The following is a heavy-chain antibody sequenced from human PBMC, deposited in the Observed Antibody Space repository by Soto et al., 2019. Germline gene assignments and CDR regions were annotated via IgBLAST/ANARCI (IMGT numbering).Heavy chain of an antibody. CDR2: IYTSKST. Sequence: ETLSLTCTVSCGSISSYYWSWIRQPAGRGLEWIGRIYTSKSTNYNPSLKSRVTMSVDTSKNQFSLKLSSVTAADTAVYYCARDPGITGTTTRFDPWGQGILVTVSS. CDR1: CGSISSYY. V-gene: IGHV4-4*07. CDR3: ARDPGITGTTTRFDP. D-gene: IGHD1-20*01. J-gene: IGHJ5*02.